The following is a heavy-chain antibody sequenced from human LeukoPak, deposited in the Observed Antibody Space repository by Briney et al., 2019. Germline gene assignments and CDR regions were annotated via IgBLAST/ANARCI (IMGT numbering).Heavy chain of an antibody. D-gene: IGHD3-10*01. V-gene: IGHV4-39*07. Sequence: PSETLSLTCTVSGGSISSSSYYWGWIRQPPGKGLEWIGSIYYSGSTYYNPSLKSRVTISVDTSKNQFSLKLSSVTAADTAVYYCATDRDGDPTYYFDYWGQGTLVTVSS. CDR2: IYYSGST. CDR3: ATDRDGDPTYYFDY. CDR1: GGSISSSSYY. J-gene: IGHJ4*02.